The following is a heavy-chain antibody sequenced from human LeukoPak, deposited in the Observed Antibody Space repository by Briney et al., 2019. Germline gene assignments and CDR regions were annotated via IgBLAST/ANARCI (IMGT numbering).Heavy chain of an antibody. D-gene: IGHD2-2*01. CDR3: ARAIGTSQFYFYYGMDV. Sequence: GESLRISCKGSGYSFTSYWIGWVRQMPGKGLEWMGIIYAGDSDTRYSPSFQGQVTISVDKSISTAYLQWSSLQASDTAMYYCARAIGTSQFYFYYGMDVWGQGTTVTVSS. CDR1: GYSFTSYW. V-gene: IGHV5-51*01. CDR2: IYAGDSDT. J-gene: IGHJ6*02.